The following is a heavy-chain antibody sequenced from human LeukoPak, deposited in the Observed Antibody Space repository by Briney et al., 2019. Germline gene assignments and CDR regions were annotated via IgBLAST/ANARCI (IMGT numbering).Heavy chain of an antibody. J-gene: IGHJ4*02. CDR3: TRDRGAYNLYDY. V-gene: IGHV3-49*03. Sequence: AGGSLRLSCTTSGFTFGDYAMSWICQAPGKGLEWVGFIRRKAYGETADYAASVKGRFTISRDDSKAIAYLQMNSLKTEDTAVYHCTRDRGAYNLYDYWGQGTLVTVSS. CDR2: IRRKAYGETA. D-gene: IGHD1-1*01. CDR1: GFTFGDYA.